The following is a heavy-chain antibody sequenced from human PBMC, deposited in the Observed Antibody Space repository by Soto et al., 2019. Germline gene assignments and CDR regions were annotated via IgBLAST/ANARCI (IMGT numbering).Heavy chain of an antibody. CDR2: IYYSGST. J-gene: IGHJ4*02. CDR1: GGSISSSSYY. V-gene: IGHV4-39*01. D-gene: IGHD5-18*01. CDR3: ARLKDTAMVGLDY. Sequence: QLQLQESGPGLVKPSETLSLTCTVSGGSISSSSYYWGWIRQPPGKGLEWIGSIYYSGSTYYNPSLKSRVTISVDTSKNQFSLKLSSVTAADTAVYYCARLKDTAMVGLDYWGQGTLVTVSS.